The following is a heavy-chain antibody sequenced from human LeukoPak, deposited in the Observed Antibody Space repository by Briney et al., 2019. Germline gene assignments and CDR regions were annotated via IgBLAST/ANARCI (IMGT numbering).Heavy chain of an antibody. CDR3: AREHPYDFWSGRALDY. D-gene: IGHD3-3*01. J-gene: IGHJ4*02. CDR1: GYTFTSYG. V-gene: IGHV1-18*01. CDR2: ISAYNGNT. Sequence: GASVKVSCKASGYTFTSYGISWVRQAPGQGLEWMGWISAYNGNTNYAQKLQGRVTMTTDTSTSTAYMELRSLRSDDTAVYYCAREHPYDFWSGRALDYWGQGTLVTVSS.